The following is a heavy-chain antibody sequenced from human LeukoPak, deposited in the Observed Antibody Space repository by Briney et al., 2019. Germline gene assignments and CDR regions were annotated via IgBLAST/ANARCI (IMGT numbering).Heavy chain of an antibody. CDR3: AGAGGIATIDY. J-gene: IGHJ4*02. CDR2: INPNSGGT. Sequence: GASVKVPCKASGYTFSGYYIHWVRQAPGQGLEWMGWINPNSGGTNYVQKFQGRVTMTRDTSISTAYMELSRLRSDDTAVYYCAGAGGIATIDYWGQGTLVTVSS. V-gene: IGHV1-2*02. CDR1: GYTFSGYY. D-gene: IGHD6-13*01.